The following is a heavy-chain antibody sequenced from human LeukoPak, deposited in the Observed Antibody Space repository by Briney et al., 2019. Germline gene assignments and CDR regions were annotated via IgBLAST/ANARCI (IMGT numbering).Heavy chain of an antibody. Sequence: ASVKVSCKVSGYTLTELSMHWVRQAPGKGLEWVGGFDPEDGETIYAQKFQGRVTMTEDTSTDTAYMELSSLRSEDTAVYYCATEITMVRGGRDYYYMDVWGKGTTVTISS. CDR2: FDPEDGET. CDR3: ATEITMVRGGRDYYYMDV. V-gene: IGHV1-24*01. CDR1: GYTLTELS. J-gene: IGHJ6*03. D-gene: IGHD3-10*01.